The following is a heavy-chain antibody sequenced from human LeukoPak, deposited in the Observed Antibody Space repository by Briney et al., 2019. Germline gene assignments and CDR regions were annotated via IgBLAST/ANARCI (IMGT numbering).Heavy chain of an antibody. V-gene: IGHV4-61*02. CDR2: ISSSGST. D-gene: IGHD1-1*01. Sequence: PSETLSLTCTVSGDSISSGDYYWSWTRQPAGKGLEWIGRISSSGSTNYNPSLKSRVTISVDTSKNQFSLKLTSVTAADTAVYYCAREGTESQTVAFDIWGQGTMVTVSS. CDR1: GDSISSGDYY. CDR3: AREGTESQTVAFDI. J-gene: IGHJ3*02.